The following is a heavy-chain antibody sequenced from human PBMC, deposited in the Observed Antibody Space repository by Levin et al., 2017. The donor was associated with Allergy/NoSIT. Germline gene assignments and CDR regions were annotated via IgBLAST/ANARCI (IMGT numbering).Heavy chain of an antibody. V-gene: IGHV1-2*06. CDR1: GYTFTGYY. Sequence: PAASVKVSCKASGYTFTGYYMHWVRQAPGQGLEWMGRINPNSGGTNYAQKFQGRVTMTRDTSISTAYMELSRLRSDDTAVYYCAREGHLGYCSSTSCYRNWFDPWGQGTLVTVSS. J-gene: IGHJ5*02. CDR2: INPNSGGT. CDR3: AREGHLGYCSSTSCYRNWFDP. D-gene: IGHD2-2*01.